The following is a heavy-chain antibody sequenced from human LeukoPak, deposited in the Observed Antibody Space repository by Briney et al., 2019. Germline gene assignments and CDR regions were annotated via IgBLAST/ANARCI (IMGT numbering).Heavy chain of an antibody. J-gene: IGHJ5*02. V-gene: IGHV1-2*02. CDR3: ARGMPSIAAAGPRSRRWFDP. Sequence: GASVKVSCKASGGTFSSYAISWVRQAPGQGLEWMGWINPNSGGTNYAQKFQGRVTMTRDTSISTAYMELSGLRSDDTAVYYCARGMPSIAAAGPRSRRWFDPWGQGTLVTVSS. CDR1: GGTFSSYA. D-gene: IGHD6-13*01. CDR2: INPNSGGT.